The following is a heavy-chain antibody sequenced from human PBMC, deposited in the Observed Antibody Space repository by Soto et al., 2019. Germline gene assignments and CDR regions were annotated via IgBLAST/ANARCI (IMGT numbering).Heavy chain of an antibody. Sequence: HGESLKISCKGSGYSFISYWIGWVRQMPGKGLEWMGIIYPDDSDTRYSPSFQGQVTISVDKSISTAYLQWDSLKASDTAIYYCARAMVVAATSNAFDIWGPGTMVTVSS. V-gene: IGHV5-51*01. CDR1: GYSFISYW. CDR3: ARAMVVAATSNAFDI. D-gene: IGHD2-15*01. CDR2: IYPDDSDT. J-gene: IGHJ3*02.